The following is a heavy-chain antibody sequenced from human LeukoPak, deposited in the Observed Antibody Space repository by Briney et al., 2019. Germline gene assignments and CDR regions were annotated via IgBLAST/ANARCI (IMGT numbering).Heavy chain of an antibody. D-gene: IGHD6-19*01. CDR1: GFTFSSYA. V-gene: IGHV3-23*01. Sequence: GGSLRLSCAASGFTFSSYAMSWVRQAPGKGLEWVTAISGGGGTTYYADSVKGRFTISRDNSKNMLYLQMNSLRAEDTALYYCAKQVAVAGIDYWGQGTLVTVSS. CDR2: ISGGGGTT. CDR3: AKQVAVAGIDY. J-gene: IGHJ4*02.